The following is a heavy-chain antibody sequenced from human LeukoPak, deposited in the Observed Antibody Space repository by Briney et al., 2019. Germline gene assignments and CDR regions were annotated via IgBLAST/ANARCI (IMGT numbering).Heavy chain of an antibody. CDR3: AKRYYCDSTSCYGFDY. Sequence: PGGSLRLSCAASGFTFSTYAMSWVRQAPGKGLEWVSAICGNGDRTYYAASVKGRFTISRDNTKNTLSLQMNSLGAEDTALYYCAKRYYCDSTSCYGFDYWGQGTLVTVSS. D-gene: IGHD2-2*01. CDR1: GFTFSTYA. CDR2: ICGNGDRT. V-gene: IGHV3-23*01. J-gene: IGHJ4*02.